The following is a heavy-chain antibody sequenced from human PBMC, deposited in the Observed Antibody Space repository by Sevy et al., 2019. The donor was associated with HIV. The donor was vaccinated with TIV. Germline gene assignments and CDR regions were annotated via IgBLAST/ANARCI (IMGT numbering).Heavy chain of an antibody. V-gene: IGHV1-24*01. Sequence: ASVKVSCKVSGYTLTELSMHWVRQAPGKGLEWMGVFDPEDGETIYAQKFQGRVTMTGDKSTDTAYMELSSLRSEDTAVYYCAMMGGSGSYNNWFDPWGQGTLVTVSS. D-gene: IGHD3-10*01. CDR2: FDPEDGET. CDR3: AMMGGSGSYNNWFDP. CDR1: GYTLTELS. J-gene: IGHJ5*02.